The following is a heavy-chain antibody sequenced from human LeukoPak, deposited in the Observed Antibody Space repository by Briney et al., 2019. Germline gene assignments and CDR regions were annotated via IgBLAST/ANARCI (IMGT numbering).Heavy chain of an antibody. V-gene: IGHV1-2*06. Sequence: ASVKVSCKASGYTLTAYYLHWVRQAPGQGLEWMGRINPNSGGTTYAQKFQGRVTMTRDTSIGTAYMELSSLRSDDTTVYYCARPYYESSGLYVDAFDIWGQGTMVTVSS. CDR1: GYTLTAYY. J-gene: IGHJ3*02. CDR2: INPNSGGT. D-gene: IGHD3-22*01. CDR3: ARPYYESSGLYVDAFDI.